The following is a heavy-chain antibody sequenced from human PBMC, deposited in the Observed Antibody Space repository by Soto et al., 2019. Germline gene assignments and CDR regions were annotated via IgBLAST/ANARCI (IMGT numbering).Heavy chain of an antibody. D-gene: IGHD3-3*01. CDR2: IIPIFGTA. J-gene: IGHJ4*02. CDR1: GGTFSSYA. Sequence: QVQLVQSGAEVKKPGSSVKVSCKASGGTFSSYAISWVRQAPRQGLEWMGGIIPIFGTANYAQKFQGRVTITADESTSTAYMELSSLRSEDTAVYYCARAGFGFGVVISSVFDYWGQGTLVTVSS. V-gene: IGHV1-69*01. CDR3: ARAGFGFGVVISSVFDY.